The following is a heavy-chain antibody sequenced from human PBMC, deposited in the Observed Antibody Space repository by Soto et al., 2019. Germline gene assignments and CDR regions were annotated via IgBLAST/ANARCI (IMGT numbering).Heavy chain of an antibody. V-gene: IGHV3-30-3*01. J-gene: IGHJ6*01. CDR1: GFTFSSYA. CDR3: ARAYGDYGYYGMDV. CDR2: ISYDGSNK. Sequence: QVQLVESGGGVVQPGRSLRLSCAASGFTFSSYAMHWVRQAPGKGLEWVAVISYDGSNKYYADSVKGRFTISRDNSKNTLYLQMNSLRAEDTAVYYCARAYGDYGYYGMDVW. D-gene: IGHD4-17*01.